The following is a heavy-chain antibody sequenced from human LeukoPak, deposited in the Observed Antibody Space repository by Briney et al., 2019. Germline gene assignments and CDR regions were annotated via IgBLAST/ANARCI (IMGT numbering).Heavy chain of an antibody. D-gene: IGHD1-26*01. V-gene: IGHV4-59*01. Sequence: PSETLSLTCTVSGGSISSYYWSWIRQPPGKGLEWIGYIYYSGGTNYNPSLKSRVTISVDTSKNQFSLKLSSVTAADTAVYYCARGGSGSYYPVDYWGQGTLVTVSS. CDR2: IYYSGGT. CDR3: ARGGSGSYYPVDY. J-gene: IGHJ4*02. CDR1: GGSISSYY.